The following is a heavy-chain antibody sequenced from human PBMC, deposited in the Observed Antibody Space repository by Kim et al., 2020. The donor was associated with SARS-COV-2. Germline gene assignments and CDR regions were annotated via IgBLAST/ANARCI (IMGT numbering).Heavy chain of an antibody. D-gene: IGHD6-13*01. CDR1: GGSISSYY. Sequence: SETLSLTCTVSGGSISSYYWSWIRQPAGKGLEWIGRIFTSGSTNYNPSLKSRVTMSLDTSKNQFSLKLSSVTAADTAVYYCARESSIGYYYYGMDVWGQGTTVTVSS. CDR2: IFTSGST. J-gene: IGHJ6*02. CDR3: ARESSIGYYYYGMDV. V-gene: IGHV4-4*07.